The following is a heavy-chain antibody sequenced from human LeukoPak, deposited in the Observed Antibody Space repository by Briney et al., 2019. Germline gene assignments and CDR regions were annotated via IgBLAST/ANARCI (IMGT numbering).Heavy chain of an antibody. J-gene: IGHJ4*02. D-gene: IGHD7-27*01. Sequence: SQTLSLTCTVSGGSISSGSYYWSWIRQPAGKGLEWIGRIYTSGSTNYNPSLKSRVTISVDTSKNQFSLKLSSVTAADTAVYYCARGWGNIRTTGSSFDNWGQGTLVTVSS. CDR3: ARGWGNIRTTGSSFDN. CDR1: GGSISSGSYY. CDR2: IYTSGST. V-gene: IGHV4-61*02.